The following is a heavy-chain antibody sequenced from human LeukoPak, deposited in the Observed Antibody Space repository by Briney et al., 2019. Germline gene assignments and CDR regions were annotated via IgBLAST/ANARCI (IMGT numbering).Heavy chain of an antibody. V-gene: IGHV1-18*01. CDR2: ISAYNGNT. J-gene: IGHJ3*02. CDR1: GYTFTSYG. CDR3: ASAGIRYCSSTSCYSPTLHPGAFDI. Sequence: ASVKVSCKASGYTFTSYGISWVRQAPGQGLEWMGRISAYNGNTNYAQKLQGRVNMPTDTSTSTAYMELRSLRSDDAAVYYCASAGIRYCSSTSCYSPTLHPGAFDIWGQGTMVTVSS. D-gene: IGHD2-2*01.